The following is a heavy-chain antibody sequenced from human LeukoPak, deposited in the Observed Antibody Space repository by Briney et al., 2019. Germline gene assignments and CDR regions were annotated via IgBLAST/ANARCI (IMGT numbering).Heavy chain of an antibody. CDR3: ARAGDSSGYSDY. V-gene: IGHV4-39*07. Sequence: SETLSLTCTVSGGSIRSSSYYWGWIRQSPGKGLEWIGEINHSGRTNYNPSLKSRVTISVDTSKNQISLKLSSVTAADTAVYYCARAGDSSGYSDYWGQGTLVTVSS. CDR2: INHSGRT. CDR1: GGSIRSSSYY. J-gene: IGHJ4*02. D-gene: IGHD3-22*01.